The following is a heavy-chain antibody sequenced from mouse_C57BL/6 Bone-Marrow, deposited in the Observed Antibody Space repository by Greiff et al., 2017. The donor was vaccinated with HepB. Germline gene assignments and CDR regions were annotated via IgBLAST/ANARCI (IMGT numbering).Heavy chain of an antibody. Sequence: EVMLVESGGGLVKPGGSLKLSCAASGFTFSSYAMSWVRQTPEKRLEWVATISDGGSYTYYPDNVKGRFTISRDNAKNKLYLQMSHLKSEDTAMYDCARVQGPYYYGRSLVWGTGTTVTVSA. CDR2: ISDGGSYT. CDR3: ARVQGPYYYGRSLV. V-gene: IGHV5-4*03. D-gene: IGHD1-1*01. CDR1: GFTFSSYA. J-gene: IGHJ1*03.